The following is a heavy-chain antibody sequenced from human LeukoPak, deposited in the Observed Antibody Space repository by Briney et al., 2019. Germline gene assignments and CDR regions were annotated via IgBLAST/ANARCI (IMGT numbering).Heavy chain of an antibody. D-gene: IGHD3-9*01. CDR3: ARFKPLDYDILTGYSI. CDR1: GYMFSTYG. CDR2: INPNSGGT. J-gene: IGHJ4*02. Sequence: GASVKVSCKASGYMFSTYGLIWVRQAPGQGLEWMGWINPNSGGTNYAQKFQGRVTMTRDTSISTAYMELSRLRSDDTAVYYCARFKPLDYDILTGYSIWGQGTLVTVSS. V-gene: IGHV1-2*02.